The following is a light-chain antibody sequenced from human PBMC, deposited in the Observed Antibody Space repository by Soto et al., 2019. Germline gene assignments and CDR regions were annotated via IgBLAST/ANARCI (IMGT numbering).Light chain of an antibody. CDR1: QSISSSY. CDR3: QQYGNSPQT. CDR2: GAS. V-gene: IGKV3-20*01. J-gene: IGKJ1*01. Sequence: ESVLTQSPGTLSLSPGERATLSCRASQSISSSYLAWYQQKPGQAPRLLIYGASNRATDIPDRFSGSGSGTDFTLTISRLEPEDFAVYYCQQYGNSPQTFGQGTKV.